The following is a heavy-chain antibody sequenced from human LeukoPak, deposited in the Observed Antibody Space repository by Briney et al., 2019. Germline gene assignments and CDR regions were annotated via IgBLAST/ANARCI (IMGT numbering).Heavy chain of an antibody. CDR1: GGSISSYY. J-gene: IGHJ6*02. Sequence: PSETLSLTCTVSGGSISSYYWSWIRQPPGKGLEWIGYIYYSGSTNYNPSLQSRVTISVDTSKNQFSLRLSSVTAADTAVYYCARELKTPGYSYGYQVDYYYYYGMDVWGQGTTVTVSS. D-gene: IGHD5-18*01. CDR2: IYYSGST. CDR3: ARELKTPGYSYGYQVDYYYYYGMDV. V-gene: IGHV4-59*12.